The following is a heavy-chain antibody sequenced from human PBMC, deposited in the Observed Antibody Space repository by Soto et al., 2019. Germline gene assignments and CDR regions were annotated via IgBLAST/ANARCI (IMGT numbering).Heavy chain of an antibody. V-gene: IGHV3-30*18. J-gene: IGHJ4*02. CDR1: GFTFSSYG. CDR2: ISYDGSNK. D-gene: IGHD3-22*01. Sequence: GGSRRLSCGASGFTFSSYGMHGGGQAPGKGLEWVAVISYDGSNKYYADSVKGRFTISRDNSKNTLYLQMNSLRAEDTAVYYCAKDREARITMIVVAPDYWGQGTLVTVSS. CDR3: AKDREARITMIVVAPDY.